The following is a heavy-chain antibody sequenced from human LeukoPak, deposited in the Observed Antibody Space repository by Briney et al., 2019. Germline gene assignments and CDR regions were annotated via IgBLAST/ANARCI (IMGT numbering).Heavy chain of an antibody. CDR2: IYYSGST. J-gene: IGHJ1*01. Sequence: SQTLSLTCTVSGGSLSSGGYYWRWLRQHPGTGLEGLGYIYYSGSTYYNPSLKSRVTISVDTSKNQFSLKLSSVTAADTAVYYCARASSDSSGYPPSEYFQHWGQGTLVTVSS. V-gene: IGHV4-31*03. CDR3: ARASSDSSGYPPSEYFQH. D-gene: IGHD3-22*01. CDR1: GGSLSSGGYY.